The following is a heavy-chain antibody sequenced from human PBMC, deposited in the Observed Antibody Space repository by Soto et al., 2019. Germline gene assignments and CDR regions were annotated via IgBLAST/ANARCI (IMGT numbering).Heavy chain of an antibody. V-gene: IGHV5-51*01. CDR3: ATSYCSGGSCPIDAFDI. D-gene: IGHD2-15*01. J-gene: IGHJ3*02. CDR1: GYSFTSYW. CDR2: IYPGDSDT. Sequence: SQKISCKGSGYSFTSYWIGWVRQMPGKGLEWMGIIYPGDSDTRYSPSFQGQVTISADKSISTAYLQWSSLKASDTAMYYCATSYCSGGSCPIDAFDIWGQGTMLTVSS.